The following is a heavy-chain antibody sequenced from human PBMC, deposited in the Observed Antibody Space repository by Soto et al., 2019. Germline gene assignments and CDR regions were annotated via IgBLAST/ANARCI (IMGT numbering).Heavy chain of an antibody. Sequence: QVQLVQSGAEVKKPGSSVKVSCKASGGTFSSYAISWVRQAPGQGLEWMGGIIPSFGTANYAQKFQGRVTITADAATSTAYMELSSLRSEDTAVYYCARTGAYCGGDCYSIFDYWGQGTLVTVSS. J-gene: IGHJ4*02. CDR1: GGTFSSYA. D-gene: IGHD2-21*02. V-gene: IGHV1-69*01. CDR2: IIPSFGTA. CDR3: ARTGAYCGGDCYSIFDY.